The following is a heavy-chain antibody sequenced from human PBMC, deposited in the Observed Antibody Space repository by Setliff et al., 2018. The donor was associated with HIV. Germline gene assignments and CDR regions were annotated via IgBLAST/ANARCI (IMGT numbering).Heavy chain of an antibody. CDR2: INPNSGGT. J-gene: IGHJ4*02. Sequence: ASVKVSCKASGYTFTGYYMHWVRQAPGQGLEWMGWINPNSGGTNYAQKFQGRVTMTRDTSISTAYMEVSRLRSDDTAVYYCARDYYDSSGYIFFPGFPDYWGQGTLVTVSS. D-gene: IGHD3-22*01. V-gene: IGHV1-2*02. CDR3: ARDYYDSSGYIFFPGFPDY. CDR1: GYTFTGYY.